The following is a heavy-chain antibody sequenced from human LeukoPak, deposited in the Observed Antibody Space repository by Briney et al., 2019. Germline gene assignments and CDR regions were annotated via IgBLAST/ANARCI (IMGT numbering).Heavy chain of an antibody. CDR2: LGGINGYT. Sequence: GGSLRLSCVASGFTFSSYAMSWVRQPPGKGLEWVSSLGGINGYTYYADSVKGRFSISRDNSKNTLYLQMNSLRAEDTALYYCAKVPSGRYACDFDFWGQGTLVTVSS. CDR1: GFTFSSYA. CDR3: AKVPSGRYACDFDF. J-gene: IGHJ4*02. D-gene: IGHD2-2*01. V-gene: IGHV3-23*01.